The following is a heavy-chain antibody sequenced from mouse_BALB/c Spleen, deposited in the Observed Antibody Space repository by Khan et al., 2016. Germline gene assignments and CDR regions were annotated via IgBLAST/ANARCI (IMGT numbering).Heavy chain of an antibody. V-gene: IGHV14-3*02. D-gene: IGHD1-3*01. CDR3: ARPSVVSYDY. J-gene: IGHJ2*01. CDR1: GFNIKDTY. Sequence: VRLQQSGAELVKPGASVKLSCTASGFNIKDTYMHWVKQRPEQGLEWIGRIDTANGNTKYDPKFQGKATITADTSSNTAYLQVSSLTSEDTAVYYLARPSVVSYDYWCQGTTLTVSS. CDR2: IDTANGNT.